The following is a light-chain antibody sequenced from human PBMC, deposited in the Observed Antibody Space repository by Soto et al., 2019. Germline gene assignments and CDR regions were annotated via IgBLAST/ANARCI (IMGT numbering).Light chain of an antibody. CDR1: QSVSSN. J-gene: IGKJ3*01. Sequence: EIVMTQSPATLSVSPGERATLSCRASQSVSSNLAWYQQKPGQAPRLLIYGASTRATGIPARFSGSGSGTEFTLTISSLQSEDFAVYYCQQYNNWRFTFVPGTKVDIK. V-gene: IGKV3-15*01. CDR2: GAS. CDR3: QQYNNWRFT.